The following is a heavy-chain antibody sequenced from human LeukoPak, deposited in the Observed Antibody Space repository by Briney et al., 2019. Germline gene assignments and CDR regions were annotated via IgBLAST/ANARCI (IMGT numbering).Heavy chain of an antibody. Sequence: GGSLRLSCAASGFTFSDYSMNWVRQAPGKGLEWVSYISDSSSSISCAVSVQGRFTIARDNSKNSLYLQMSSLRAEDTAVYYCARDYGGWHYFDYWGQGTLVTVSS. J-gene: IGHJ4*02. CDR2: ISDSSSSI. CDR3: ARDYGGWHYFDY. D-gene: IGHD6-19*01. CDR1: GFTFSDYS. V-gene: IGHV3-48*04.